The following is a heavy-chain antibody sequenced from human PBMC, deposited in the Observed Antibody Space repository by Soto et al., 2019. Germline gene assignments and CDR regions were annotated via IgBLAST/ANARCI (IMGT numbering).Heavy chain of an antibody. CDR2: IYYSGST. CDR1: GGPISSSSYH. J-gene: IGHJ6*02. D-gene: IGHD2-21*02. Sequence: PSETLSLTCTVSGGPISSSSYHWGWIRQPPGKGLEWIGSIYYSGSTYYNPSLKSRVTISVDTSKNQFSLKLSSVTAADTAVYYCATQEGIYGGNSRGDYYYGMDVWGQGTTVTVS. CDR3: ATQEGIYGGNSRGDYYYGMDV. V-gene: IGHV4-39*01.